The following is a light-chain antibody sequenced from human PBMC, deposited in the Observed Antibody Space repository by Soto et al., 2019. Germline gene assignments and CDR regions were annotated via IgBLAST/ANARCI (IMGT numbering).Light chain of an antibody. V-gene: IGKV3-20*01. Sequence: EIVLTQSPGTLSLSRGERATLSCRASQSVSSSYLAWYQQKPGQAPRLLIYGASSRATGIPDRFSGSGSGTDFTLTISRLEPEDFAVYYCQQYAGSRTFGQGTKVDIK. J-gene: IGKJ1*01. CDR2: GAS. CDR3: QQYAGSRT. CDR1: QSVSSSY.